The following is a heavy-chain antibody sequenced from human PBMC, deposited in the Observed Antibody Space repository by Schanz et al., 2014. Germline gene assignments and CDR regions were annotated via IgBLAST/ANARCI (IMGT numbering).Heavy chain of an antibody. CDR1: GFTFSSYA. D-gene: IGHD3-9*01. CDR3: AKQIHYDILTVTRN. CDR2: LSGSGGST. J-gene: IGHJ4*02. Sequence: DVQLLESGGGVVQFGRSLRLSCVASGFTFSSYAMSWVRQAPGKGLEWVSALSGSGGSTYYADSVKGRFTISRDNSKNTLYLQMNSLRAEDTAVYYCAKQIHYDILTVTRNWGQGTLVTVSS. V-gene: IGHV3-23*01.